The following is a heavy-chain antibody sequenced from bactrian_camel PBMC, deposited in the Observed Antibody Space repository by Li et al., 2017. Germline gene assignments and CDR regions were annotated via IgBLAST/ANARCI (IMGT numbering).Heavy chain of an antibody. J-gene: IGHJ6*01. CDR1: GFTFDDYD. CDR2: INWKGDTT. Sequence: DVQLVESGGDSVQAGESLRLSCAASGFTFDDYDMGWVRQAPGKGLEWVSTINWKGDTTNYAGSIKGQFTISRDNAKNTVYLQMNSLKPEDTAMYYCAADSVPCGSWSFAYWGHGTQVTVS. D-gene: IGHD6*01. CDR3: AADSVPCGSWSFAY. V-gene: IGHV3-1*01.